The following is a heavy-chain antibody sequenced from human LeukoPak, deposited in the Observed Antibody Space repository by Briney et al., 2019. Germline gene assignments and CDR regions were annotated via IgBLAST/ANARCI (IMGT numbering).Heavy chain of an antibody. CDR1: GFTFSSYA. CDR2: ISGSGGST. J-gene: IGHJ4*02. D-gene: IGHD3-3*01. V-gene: IGHV3-23*01. CDR3: VGTFTVFGVVSTIE. Sequence: GGSLRLSCAASGFTFSSYAMSWVRQAPGKGLEWVSAISGSGGSTYYADSVKGRFTISRDNSKNTLYLQMNSLRAEDTAAYYCVGTFTVFGVVSTIEWGQGTLVTVSS.